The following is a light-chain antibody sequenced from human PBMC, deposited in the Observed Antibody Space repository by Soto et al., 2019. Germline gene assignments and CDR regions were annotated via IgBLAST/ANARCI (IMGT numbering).Light chain of an antibody. J-gene: IGLJ2*01. CDR3: SSYAGSSMYVI. V-gene: IGLV2-8*01. Sequence: QSALTQPPSASGSPGQSVAISCTGTSSDIGAYNYVSWYQQYPGKAPKLILYEVTTRPSGVPDRFSGSKSGNTASLTVSGLQADDEAHYYCSSYAGSSMYVIFGGGTKVTVL. CDR2: EVT. CDR1: SSDIGAYNY.